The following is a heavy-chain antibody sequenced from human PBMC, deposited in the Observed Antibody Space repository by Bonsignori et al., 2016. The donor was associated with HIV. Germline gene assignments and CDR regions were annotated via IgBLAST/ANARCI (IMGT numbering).Heavy chain of an antibody. J-gene: IGHJ4*02. CDR1: GDSISGYY. Sequence: SETLSLTCTVSGDSISGYYWSWIRQPAGKGLEWIGRIHTSGSTNYNPSLKIRVTMSVDTSKKQFSLKLSSVTAADTAMYYCARGGDWNYPPFDYWGQGTLVTVSS. V-gene: IGHV4-4*07. D-gene: IGHD1-7*01. CDR3: ARGGDWNYPPFDY. CDR2: IHTSGST.